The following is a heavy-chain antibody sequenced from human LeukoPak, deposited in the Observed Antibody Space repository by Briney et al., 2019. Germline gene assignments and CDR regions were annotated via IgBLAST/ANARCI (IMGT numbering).Heavy chain of an antibody. CDR1: GVSFSCYC. CDR3: ARVGTGYGSRRYVDY. D-gene: IGHD6-13*01. CDR2: NNYSGSN. Sequence: PSEPLSLICGVYGVSFSCYCWRWLRQPPGKGLEWFGDNNYSGSNNQNPSLKSRVTITVDMSKNQFSLKLSSVTAGDRGVFYCARVGTGYGSRRYVDYWGRRTLVTVSS. V-gene: IGHV4-34*01. J-gene: IGHJ4*02.